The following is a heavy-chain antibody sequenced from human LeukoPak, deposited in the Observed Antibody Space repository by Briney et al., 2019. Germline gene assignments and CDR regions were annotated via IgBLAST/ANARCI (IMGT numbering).Heavy chain of an antibody. Sequence: AGGSLRLSCAASGFTFSDYYNSWIRQAPGKGLEGVSYISSSGSTIYYADSVKGRFTISRDNAKNSLYLQMNSLRAEDTAVYYCARDRSGSLRVPRGYWGQGTLVTVSS. CDR2: ISSSGSTI. V-gene: IGHV3-11*04. CDR3: ARDRSGSLRVPRGY. CDR1: GFTFSDYY. J-gene: IGHJ4*02. D-gene: IGHD1-26*01.